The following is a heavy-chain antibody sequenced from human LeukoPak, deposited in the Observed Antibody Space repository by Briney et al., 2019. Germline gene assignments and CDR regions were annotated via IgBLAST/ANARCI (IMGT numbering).Heavy chain of an antibody. CDR1: GFTFNSYG. CDR2: IRYDGSNK. D-gene: IGHD2-2*01. V-gene: IGHV3-30*02. J-gene: IGHJ4*02. Sequence: PGGSLRLSCAASGFTFNSYGMHWVRQAPGKGLEWVSFIRYDGSNKYYADSVKGRFTISRDNSKNTLYLQMNSLRAEDTAVYFCAKDKCSSSSSRCSWEAGENWGQGILVTVSS. CDR3: AKDKCSSSSSRCSWEAGEN.